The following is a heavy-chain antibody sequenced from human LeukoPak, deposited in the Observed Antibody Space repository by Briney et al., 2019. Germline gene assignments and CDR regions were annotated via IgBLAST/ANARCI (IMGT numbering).Heavy chain of an antibody. V-gene: IGHV3-30*14. J-gene: IGHJ4*02. CDR2: ISYDGSNK. CDR3: ARDIPPDY. Sequence: GGSLRLSCAASGFTFSSYAMHWVRQAPGKGLEWVAVISYDGSNKYYADSVKGRFTISRDNSKNTLYLQMNSLRVEDTAVYYCARDIPPDYWGQGTLVTVSS. CDR1: GFTFSSYA.